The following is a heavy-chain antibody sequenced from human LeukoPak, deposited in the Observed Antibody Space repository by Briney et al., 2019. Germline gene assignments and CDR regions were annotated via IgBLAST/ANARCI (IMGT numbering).Heavy chain of an antibody. V-gene: IGHV3-30-3*01. CDR3: ARDLGAGWELPDY. CDR1: GLTIRDNY. J-gene: IGHJ4*02. Sequence: PGGSLRLSCAASGLTIRDNYMSWVRQAPGKGLEWVAVMSSDGSNQDHAASVRGRFTISRDNSKNTLYLQMNSLSAEDTAVYYCARDLGAGWELPDYWGQGTLVTVSS. CDR2: MSSDGSNQ. D-gene: IGHD1-26*01.